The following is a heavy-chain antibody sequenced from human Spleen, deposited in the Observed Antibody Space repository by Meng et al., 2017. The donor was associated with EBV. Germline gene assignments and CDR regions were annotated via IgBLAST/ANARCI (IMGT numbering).Heavy chain of an antibody. CDR1: GGSITSANW. D-gene: IGHD3-16*01. J-gene: IGHJ4*02. Sequence: QVRLQESGPGLVKPSGTLSLTCAVSGGSITSANWWTWVRQPPGKGLEWIGEIFHSGSTNYNPSLKSRVTMSVDKSKNQFSLNLRSVTAADTAVYYCAILWAPVDYWGQGALVTVSS. CDR3: AILWAPVDY. V-gene: IGHV4-4*02. CDR2: IFHSGST.